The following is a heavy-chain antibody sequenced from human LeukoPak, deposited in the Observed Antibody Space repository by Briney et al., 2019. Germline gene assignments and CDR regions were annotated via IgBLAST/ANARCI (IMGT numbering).Heavy chain of an antibody. J-gene: IGHJ5*02. CDR2: IYSTGST. D-gene: IGHD2-21*02. Sequence: SETLSLTCSVSGGSISSYYWSWSRQPPGKGLEWIGYIYSTGSTNYNPSLKSRVTISVDTSKNQFSLKLTSVTAADTAVYYCARGGTEFAVTAVNWFDPWGQGTLVTVSS. CDR1: GGSISSYY. CDR3: ARGGTEFAVTAVNWFDP. V-gene: IGHV4-59*01.